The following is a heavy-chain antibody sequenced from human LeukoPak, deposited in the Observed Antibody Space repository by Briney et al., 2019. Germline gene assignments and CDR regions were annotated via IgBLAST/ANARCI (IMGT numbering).Heavy chain of an antibody. J-gene: IGHJ4*02. CDR2: FYYSGST. CDR1: GGSINSYY. D-gene: IGHD6-19*01. Sequence: SETLSLTCTVSGGSINSYYWSWIRQPPGKGLEWIGCFYYSGSTNYNPSLKSQVTISVDTSKKQFSLKVSSVTAADTAVYYCATYSSASPNFDYWGQGTLVTVSS. CDR3: ATYSSASPNFDY. V-gene: IGHV4-59*08.